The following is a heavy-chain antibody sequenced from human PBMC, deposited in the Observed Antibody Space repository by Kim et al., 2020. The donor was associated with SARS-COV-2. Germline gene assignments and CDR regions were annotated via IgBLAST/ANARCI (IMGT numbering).Heavy chain of an antibody. D-gene: IGHD6-13*01. CDR1: GGSISSSNW. J-gene: IGHJ6*02. V-gene: IGHV4-4*02. Sequence: SETLSLTCAVSGGSISSSNWWSWVRQPPGKGLEWIGEIYHSGSTNYNPSLKSRVTISVDKSKNQFSLKLSSVTAADTAVYYCARAAAGTYYYYYGMDVWGQGTTVTVSS. CDR3: ARAAAGTYYYYYGMDV. CDR2: IYHSGST.